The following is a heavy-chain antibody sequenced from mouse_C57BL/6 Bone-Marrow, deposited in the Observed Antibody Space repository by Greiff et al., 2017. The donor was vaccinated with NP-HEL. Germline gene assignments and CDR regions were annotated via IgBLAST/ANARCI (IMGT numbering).Heavy chain of an antibody. CDR3: ARSIYDDYADDPFYAMDY. CDR2: IRTGGECYTT. J-gene: IGHJ4*01. D-gene: IGHD2-4*01. V-gene: IGHV7-3*01. CDR1: GCRLACYG. Sequence: EVQLVESGGGLVHPGGALRVDCAAAGCRLACYGGRSVGGAPGQGLCVFASIRTGGECYTTEYSASVKGRFTISRDNSQSILYLQMNALRAEDSATYYCARSIYDDYADDPFYAMDYWGQGTSVTVSS.